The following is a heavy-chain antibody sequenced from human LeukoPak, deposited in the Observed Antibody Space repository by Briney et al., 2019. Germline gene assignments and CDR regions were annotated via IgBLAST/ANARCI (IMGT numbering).Heavy chain of an antibody. J-gene: IGHJ5*02. D-gene: IGHD4-17*01. V-gene: IGHV4-39*07. CDR2: IYHSGST. CDR1: GGSISSSSYY. Sequence: SETLSLTCTVSGGSISSSSYYWGWIRQPPGKGLEWIGSIYHSGSTNYNPSLKSRVTISVDKSKNQFSLKLSSVTAADTAVYYCARRAHGERWFDPWGQGTLVTVSS. CDR3: ARRAHGERWFDP.